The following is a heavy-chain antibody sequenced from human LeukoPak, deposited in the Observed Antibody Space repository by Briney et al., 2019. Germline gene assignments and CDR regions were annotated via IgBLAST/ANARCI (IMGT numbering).Heavy chain of an antibody. J-gene: IGHJ4*02. CDR2: IRNKANGYTT. CDR3: ARVYDSTWYGSYFDS. Sequence: GRSLRLSCTGSGYTFGDYAMSWVRQAPGKGLEWVGRIRNKANGYTTEYAASVNGRFTISRDDSRNSLFLQMHSLKTEDTGLYYCARVYDSTWYGSYFDSWGQGALVTVSA. D-gene: IGHD6-13*01. CDR1: GYTFGDYA. V-gene: IGHV3-72*01.